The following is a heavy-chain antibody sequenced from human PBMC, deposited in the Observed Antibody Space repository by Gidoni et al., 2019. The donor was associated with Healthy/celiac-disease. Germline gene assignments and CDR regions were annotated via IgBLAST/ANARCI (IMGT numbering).Heavy chain of an antibody. CDR3: ARALTDSGDY. D-gene: IGHD2-15*01. Sequence: QVQLVESGGGVVQPGRSLRLSCAASGFTFSSYGMHWVRQAPGKGLEWVAVISYDGSNKYYADSVKGRFTISRDNSKNTLYLQMNSLRAEDTAVYYCARALTDSGDYWGQGTLVTVSS. CDR2: ISYDGSNK. CDR1: GFTFSSYG. J-gene: IGHJ4*02. V-gene: IGHV3-30*03.